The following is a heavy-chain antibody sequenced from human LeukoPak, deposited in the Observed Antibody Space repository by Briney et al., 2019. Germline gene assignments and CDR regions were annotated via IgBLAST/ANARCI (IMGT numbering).Heavy chain of an antibody. Sequence: SETLSLTCAVYGGSFSGYYWSWIRQPPGKGLEWIGEINHSGSTNYNPSLKSRVTISVDTSKNQFSLKLSSVTAADTAVYYCARGASGYCSSTSCYGWFDPWGQGTLVTVSS. V-gene: IGHV4-34*01. CDR1: GGSFSGYY. J-gene: IGHJ5*02. CDR3: ARGASGYCSSTSCYGWFDP. D-gene: IGHD2-2*01. CDR2: INHSGST.